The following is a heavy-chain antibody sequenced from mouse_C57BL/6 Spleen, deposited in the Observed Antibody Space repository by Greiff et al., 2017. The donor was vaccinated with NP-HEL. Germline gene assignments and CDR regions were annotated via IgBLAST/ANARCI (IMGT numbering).Heavy chain of an antibody. CDR3: AGQVRSLYAMDY. D-gene: IGHD3-2*02. CDR2: IYPGSGST. V-gene: IGHV1-55*01. CDR1: GYTFTSYW. Sequence: QVQLQQPGAELVKPGASVKLSCKASGYTFTSYWITWVKQRPGQGLEWIGVIYPGSGSTNYNEKFKSKATLTVDTSSSTAYMQLSSLTSEDSAVYDCAGQVRSLYAMDYWGQGTSVTVSS. J-gene: IGHJ4*01.